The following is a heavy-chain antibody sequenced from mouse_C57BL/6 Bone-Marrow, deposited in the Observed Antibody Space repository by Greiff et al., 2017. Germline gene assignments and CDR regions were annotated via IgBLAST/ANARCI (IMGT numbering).Heavy chain of an antibody. V-gene: IGHV1-62-2*01. Sequence: VKLVESGAELVKPGASVKLSCKASGYTFTEYTIHWVKQRPGQGLEWIGWFYPGSGSIKYNEKFKDKATLTADKSSSTVYMELSSLTSEDSAVYFCARPLYYYYSCAMDYWGQGTSVTVSS. CDR3: ARPLYYYYSCAMDY. CDR1: GYTFTEYT. D-gene: IGHD1-1*01. CDR2: FYPGSGSI. J-gene: IGHJ4*01.